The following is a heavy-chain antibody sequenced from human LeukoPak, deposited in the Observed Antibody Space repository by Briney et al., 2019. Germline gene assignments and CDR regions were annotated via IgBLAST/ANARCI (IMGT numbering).Heavy chain of an antibody. V-gene: IGHV1-2*02. D-gene: IGHD3-9*01. J-gene: IGHJ5*02. CDR1: GYTFTGYY. Sequence: GASVKVSCKASGYTFTGYYMHWVRQAPGQGLEWMGWINPNSGGTNYAQKFQGRVTMTRDTSISTAYMELSRLRSDDTAVYYCARDPDYDILTGSVWAFWFDPWGQGTLVTVSS. CDR2: INPNSGGT. CDR3: ARDPDYDILTGSVWAFWFDP.